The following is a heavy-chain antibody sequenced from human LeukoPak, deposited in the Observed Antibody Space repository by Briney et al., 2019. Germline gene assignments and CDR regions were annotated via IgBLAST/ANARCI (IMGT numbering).Heavy chain of an antibody. J-gene: IGHJ3*02. D-gene: IGHD3-22*01. CDR2: ISYDGSNK. CDR1: GFTFSSYA. V-gene: IGHV3-30*04. Sequence: GSLRLSCAASGFTFSSYAMHWVRQAPGKGLEWVAVISYDGSNKYYADSVKGRFTISRDNSKNTLYLQMNSLRAEDTAVYYCARPLRVVITPSHAFDIWGQGTMVTVSS. CDR3: ARPLRVVITPSHAFDI.